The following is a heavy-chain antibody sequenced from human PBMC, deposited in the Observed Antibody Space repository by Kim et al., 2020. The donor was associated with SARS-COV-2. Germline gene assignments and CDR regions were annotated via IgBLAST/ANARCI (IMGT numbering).Heavy chain of an antibody. CDR2: IYYSGST. CDR1: GGSISSSSYY. D-gene: IGHD6-13*01. Sequence: SETLSLTCTVSGGSISSSSYYWGWIRQPPGKGLEWIGSIYYSGSTYYNPSLKSRVTISVDTSKNQFSLKLSSVTAADTAVYYCARRYSSSVFDYWGQGTLVTVSS. CDR3: ARRYSSSVFDY. V-gene: IGHV4-39*01. J-gene: IGHJ4*02.